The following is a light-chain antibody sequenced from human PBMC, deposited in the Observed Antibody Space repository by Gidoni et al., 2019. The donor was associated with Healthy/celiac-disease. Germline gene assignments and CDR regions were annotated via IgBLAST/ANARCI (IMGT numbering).Light chain of an antibody. CDR3: QQRSNWPLT. Sequence: EIVLTQSPATLALSPGERATLSCRASQSVSSYLAWYQQNPGQAPRLLISDASNRATGIPARFSGSGSGTDFTLTIISLEPEDFAVYYCQQRSNWPLTFGGGTKVEIK. V-gene: IGKV3-11*01. J-gene: IGKJ4*01. CDR1: QSVSSY. CDR2: DAS.